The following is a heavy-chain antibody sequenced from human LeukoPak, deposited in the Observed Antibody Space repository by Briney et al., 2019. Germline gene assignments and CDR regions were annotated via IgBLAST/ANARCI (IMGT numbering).Heavy chain of an antibody. D-gene: IGHD2-2*01. CDR3: AREYACVDY. V-gene: IGHV3-48*03. Sequence: GGSLRLSCAASGFTFSSYGMNWVRQAPGKGLEWVSYISGSGSTIYYADSVKGRFTISRDNAKSSLYLQMNSLRAEDTAVYYCAREYACVDYRGQGTLVTVSS. CDR1: GFTFSSYG. J-gene: IGHJ4*02. CDR2: ISGSGSTI.